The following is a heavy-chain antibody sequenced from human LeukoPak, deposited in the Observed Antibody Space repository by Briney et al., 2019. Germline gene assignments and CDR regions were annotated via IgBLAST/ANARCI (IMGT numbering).Heavy chain of an antibody. CDR3: AKDTSNWNSRHFDY. CDR1: GFTFSSYA. Sequence: HPGGSLRLSCSASGFTFSSYAMHWVRPVPGKGLEWVSLISGNGGNTYYADSVKGRFTISRDNSKNSLYLQMNSLRTEDTALYYCAKDTSNWNSRHFDYWGQGTLVTVSS. CDR2: ISGNGGNT. V-gene: IGHV3-43*02. D-gene: IGHD1-7*01. J-gene: IGHJ4*02.